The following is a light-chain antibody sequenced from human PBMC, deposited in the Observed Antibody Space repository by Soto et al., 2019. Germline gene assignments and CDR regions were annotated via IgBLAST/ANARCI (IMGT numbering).Light chain of an antibody. Sequence: QSALTQPASVSGSPGQSITISCTGTSSDVGGYNYVSWYQQHPGKVPKLMIYEVSNRPSGVSNRVSGSKSCNTASLTISGLQAEYEADYYCSSFTSGSTLFGTGTKVTVL. CDR2: EVS. CDR3: SSFTSGSTL. J-gene: IGLJ1*01. CDR1: SSDVGGYNY. V-gene: IGLV2-14*01.